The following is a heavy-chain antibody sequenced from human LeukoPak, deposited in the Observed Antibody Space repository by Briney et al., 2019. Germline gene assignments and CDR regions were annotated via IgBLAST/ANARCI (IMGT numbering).Heavy chain of an antibody. CDR1: GFTFDDYA. CDR2: ISWNSGSI. Sequence: GRSLRLSCAASGFTFDDYAMHWVRHAPGKGLEWVSGISWNSGSIGYADSVKGRFTISRDNAKNSLYLQMNSLRAEDTALYYCAKVDSSGLTYYFDYWGQGTLVTVSS. V-gene: IGHV3-9*01. CDR3: AKVDSSGLTYYFDY. J-gene: IGHJ4*02. D-gene: IGHD3-22*01.